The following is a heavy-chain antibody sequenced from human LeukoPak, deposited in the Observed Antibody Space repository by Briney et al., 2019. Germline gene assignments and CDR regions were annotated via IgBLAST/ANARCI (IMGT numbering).Heavy chain of an antibody. D-gene: IGHD7-27*01. CDR2: ITAGDGNT. J-gene: IGHJ4*02. CDR1: GFTFSSYT. Sequence: GGSLRLSCKASGFTFSSYTMTWVRQAPGKGLKWVSTITAGDGNTYYADSVKGRFTVSRDDSKNTLYLQMNSLRAEDTAVYYCAKDGGLWVSAHWGDSWGRGTLVTVSS. CDR3: AKDGGLWVSAHWGDS. V-gene: IGHV3-23*01.